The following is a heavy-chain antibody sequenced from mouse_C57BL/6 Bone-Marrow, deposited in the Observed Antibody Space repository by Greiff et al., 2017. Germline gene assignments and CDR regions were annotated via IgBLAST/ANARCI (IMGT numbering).Heavy chain of an antibody. Sequence: EVQLVESEGGLVQPGSSMKLSCTASGFTFSDYYMAWVRQVPEKGLEWVANINYDGSSTYYLDSLKSRFIISRDNAKNILYLQMSSLKSEDTATYYCERENYGSSSYYAMDYWGQGTSVTVSS. CDR2: INYDGSST. D-gene: IGHD1-1*01. CDR3: ERENYGSSSYYAMDY. V-gene: IGHV5-16*01. CDR1: GFTFSDYY. J-gene: IGHJ4*01.